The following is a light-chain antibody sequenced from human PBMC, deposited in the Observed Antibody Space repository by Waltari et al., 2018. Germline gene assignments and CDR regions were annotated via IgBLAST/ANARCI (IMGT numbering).Light chain of an antibody. CDR2: DAS. V-gene: IGKV1-33*01. CDR3: QQYDNLLTWT. J-gene: IGKJ1*01. CDR1: QDISNY. Sequence: DIQMTQSPSSLSASVGERVNITCQASQDISNYLNWYQQKPGKAPKLLIYDASNLETGVPSRFSGSGSGTDFTFTISSLQPEDIATYYCQQYDNLLTWTFGQGTKVEIK.